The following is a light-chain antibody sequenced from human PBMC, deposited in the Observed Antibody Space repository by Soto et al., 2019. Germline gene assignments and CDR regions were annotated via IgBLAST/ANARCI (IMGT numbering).Light chain of an antibody. Sequence: EIVLTQSPANLSLSPGERATLSCRASQSVSSYLAWYQQKPGQAPRLLIYDASNRATGIPARFSGSGSGTDFTLTISSLEPEDFAVYYCQQRSNWQLTFGGGTKVEIK. V-gene: IGKV3-11*01. J-gene: IGKJ4*01. CDR1: QSVSSY. CDR2: DAS. CDR3: QQRSNWQLT.